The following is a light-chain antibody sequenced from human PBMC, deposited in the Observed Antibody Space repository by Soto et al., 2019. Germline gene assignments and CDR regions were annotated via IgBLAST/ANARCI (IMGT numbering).Light chain of an antibody. CDR2: DAS. Sequence: ILVTQSPATLSLSPGERATLSCRASQSVSSYLAWYQQKPGQAPRLLIYDASNRATGIPARFSGSGSGTDFTLTISSLEPEDFAVYYCQQRSNWPLTFGPGTKVDIK. CDR3: QQRSNWPLT. V-gene: IGKV3-11*01. J-gene: IGKJ3*01. CDR1: QSVSSY.